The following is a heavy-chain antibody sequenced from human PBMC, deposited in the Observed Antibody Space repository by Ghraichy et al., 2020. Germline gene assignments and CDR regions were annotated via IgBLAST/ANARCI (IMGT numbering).Heavy chain of an antibody. CDR1: GFTFSTYW. D-gene: IGHD6-19*01. J-gene: IGHJ4*02. Sequence: GDSLNISCAASGFTFSTYWMHWVRQAPGKGLVWVSRINSAGTTTTYADSVEGRFTISRDNAKNTVFLQMSSLRAEDTAVYYCAREGGSGWYFDYWGQGTLVTVSS. V-gene: IGHV3-74*01. CDR3: AREGGSGWYFDY. CDR2: INSAGTTT.